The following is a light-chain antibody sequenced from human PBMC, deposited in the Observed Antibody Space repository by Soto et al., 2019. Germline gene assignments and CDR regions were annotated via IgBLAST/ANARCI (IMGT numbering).Light chain of an antibody. CDR1: HSVSSY. CDR2: DAS. V-gene: IGKV3-11*01. J-gene: IGKJ5*01. Sequence: ELVLPQTPATLSLSPGERATVSCMASHSVSSYLAWYQQKPAKAPRLLIYDASNRATGLPARFSGSGSGTDFTLTISSLEPEDFAVYYCQQRSTWITFGQGTRLEIK. CDR3: QQRSTWIT.